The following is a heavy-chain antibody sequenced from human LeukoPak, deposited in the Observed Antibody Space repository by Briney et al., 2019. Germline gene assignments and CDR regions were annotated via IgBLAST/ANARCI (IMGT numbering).Heavy chain of an antibody. CDR3: ARDSALSH. V-gene: IGHV1-2*02. J-gene: IGHJ4*02. D-gene: IGHD3-16*02. CDR2: INPNSGGT. Sequence: ASVTVSCKASEYTFAGYYMHWVRQAPGQGLEWMGWINPNSGGTNYAQKFQGRVTMTRDTSISTAYMELSSLASDDTAVYYCARDSALSHWGQGTLVTVSS. CDR1: EYTFAGYY.